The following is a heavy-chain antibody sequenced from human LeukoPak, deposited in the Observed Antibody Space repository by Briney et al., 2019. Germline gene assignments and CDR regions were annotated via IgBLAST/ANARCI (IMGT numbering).Heavy chain of an antibody. D-gene: IGHD2-21*01. Sequence: GGSLRLSCVASGFAVGSNYMSWVRQAPGKGLEWVSLIYSGGAIRYTDSVKGRFSISRDNSKNTLYLQMDSLRGEDTAVYYCAKDFRIGYSAHFDYWGQGALVTVSS. CDR2: IYSGGAI. J-gene: IGHJ4*02. CDR3: AKDFRIGYSAHFDY. V-gene: IGHV3-53*01. CDR1: GFAVGSNY.